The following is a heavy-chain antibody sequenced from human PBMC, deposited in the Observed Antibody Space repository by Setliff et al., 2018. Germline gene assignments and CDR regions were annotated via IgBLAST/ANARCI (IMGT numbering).Heavy chain of an antibody. D-gene: IGHD1-1*01. V-gene: IGHV4-4*08. Sequence: PSETLSLTCNVSGGSMRSHYWNWIRQPPGKGPEWIGYVYSTGTTTYNPLLKSRATMSVDTSRKNFSLRLTSVTAADTAVYYCARFCGTSNCQRAPLFDYWGQGILVTVSS. CDR3: ARFCGTSNCQRAPLFDY. J-gene: IGHJ4*02. CDR1: GGSMRSHY. CDR2: VYSTGTT.